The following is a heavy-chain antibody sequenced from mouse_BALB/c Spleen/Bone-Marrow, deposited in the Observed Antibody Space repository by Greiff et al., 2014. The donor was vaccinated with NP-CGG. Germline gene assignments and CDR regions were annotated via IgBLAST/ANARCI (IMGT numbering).Heavy chain of an antibody. CDR2: IYPRDGDT. Sequence: QVQLKQSGAELARPGASVKLSCKASGYTFTSYWMQWVKQRPGQGLEWIGAIYPRDGDTRYTQKFKGKATLTADKSSSTAYMQLSSLASEDSAVYYCARDEHYFDYWGQGTTLTVSS. CDR1: GYTFTSYW. J-gene: IGHJ2*01. CDR3: ARDEHYFDY. V-gene: IGHV1-87*01.